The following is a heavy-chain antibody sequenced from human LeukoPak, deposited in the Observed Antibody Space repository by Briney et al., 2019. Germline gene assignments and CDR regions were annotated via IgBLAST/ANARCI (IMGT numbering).Heavy chain of an antibody. CDR3: ATTIFGVVTLSYYYGMDV. J-gene: IGHJ6*02. V-gene: IGHV1-69*13. CDR1: GYTFTSYD. CDR2: IIPIFGTA. Sequence: ASVKVSCKASGYTFTSYDINWVRQAPGQGLEWMGGIIPIFGTANYAQKFQGRVTITADESTSTAYMELSSLRSEDTAVYYCATTIFGVVTLSYYYGMDVWGQGTTVTVSS. D-gene: IGHD3-3*01.